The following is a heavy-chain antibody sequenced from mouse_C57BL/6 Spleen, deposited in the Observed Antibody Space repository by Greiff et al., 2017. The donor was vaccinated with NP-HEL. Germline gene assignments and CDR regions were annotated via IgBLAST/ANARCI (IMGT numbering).Heavy chain of an antibody. V-gene: IGHV5-16*01. CDR2: INYDGSST. D-gene: IGHD2-3*01. CDR3: ARMGDGYYLGYFDY. CDR1: GFTFSDYY. J-gene: IGHJ2*01. Sequence: EVKLVESEGGLVQPGSSMKLSCTASGFTFSDYYMAWVRQVPEKGLEWVANINYDGSSTYYLDSLKSRFIISRDNAKNILYLQMSSLKSEDTATYYCARMGDGYYLGYFDYWGQGTTLIVSS.